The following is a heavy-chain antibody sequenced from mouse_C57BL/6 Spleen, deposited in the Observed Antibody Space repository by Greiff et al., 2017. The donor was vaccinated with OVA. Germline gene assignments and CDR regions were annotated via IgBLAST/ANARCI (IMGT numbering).Heavy chain of an antibody. CDR3: ARDPFTTGVEYYFDY. CDR2: ISYNGSN. V-gene: IGHV3-6*01. D-gene: IGHD1-1*01. CDR1: GYSITSGYY. Sequence: EVQGEESGPGLVKPSQSLSLTCSVTGYSITSGYYWNWIRQFPGNKLEWMDYISYNGSNNYNPNLKNRITITLDTSNNPFFLKLNSVTTEDTATYYGARDPFTTGVEYYFDYWGQGTTLTVSS. J-gene: IGHJ2*01.